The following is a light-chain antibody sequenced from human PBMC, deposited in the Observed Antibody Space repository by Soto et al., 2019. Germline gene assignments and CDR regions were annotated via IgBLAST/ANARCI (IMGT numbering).Light chain of an antibody. Sequence: QSVLTQPASVFGSPGQSITISCTGTSSDVGGYNFVSWYQQLPGKAPKLMIYEVTSRPSGVSNRFSGSKSGNTASLTISGLQPEDEADYYCAAWDDSLNGVIFGGGTKLTVL. CDR1: SSDVGGYNF. J-gene: IGLJ2*01. CDR3: AAWDDSLNGVI. V-gene: IGLV2-14*03. CDR2: EVT.